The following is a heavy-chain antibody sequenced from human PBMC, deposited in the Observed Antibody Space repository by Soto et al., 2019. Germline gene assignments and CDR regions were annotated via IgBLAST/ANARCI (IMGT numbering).Heavy chain of an antibody. Sequence: GGSLRLSCAASEVTFSSYAMSWVRQAPGKGLEWVSAISGSGGSTYYADSVKGRFTISRDNSKNTLYLQMNSLRAEDTAVYYCAKSSSGRFVADYFDYWCQGTLVTVSS. D-gene: IGHD6-6*01. V-gene: IGHV3-23*01. CDR3: AKSSSGRFVADYFDY. CDR1: EVTFSSYA. J-gene: IGHJ4*02. CDR2: ISGSGGST.